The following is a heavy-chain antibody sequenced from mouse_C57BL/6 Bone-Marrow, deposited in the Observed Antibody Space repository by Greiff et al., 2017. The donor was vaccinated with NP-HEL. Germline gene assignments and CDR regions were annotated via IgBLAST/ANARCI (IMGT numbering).Heavy chain of an antibody. D-gene: IGHD2-5*01. CDR3: ARNGGDYSNWGFAY. Sequence: VQLKQSGPELVKPGASVKIPCKASGYTFTDYNMDWVKQSHGKSLEWIGDINPNNGGTIYNQKFKGKATLTVDKSSSTAYMELRSLTSEDTAVYYCARNGGDYSNWGFAYWGQGTLVTVSA. CDR1: GYTFTDYN. J-gene: IGHJ3*01. V-gene: IGHV1-18*01. CDR2: INPNNGGT.